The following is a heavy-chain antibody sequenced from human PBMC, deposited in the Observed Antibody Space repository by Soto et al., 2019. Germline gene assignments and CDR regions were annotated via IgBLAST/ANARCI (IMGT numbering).Heavy chain of an antibody. Sequence: ALSLTCTVSGGSISSGGDYWSWIRRHPGKGLEWIGYIYYSGSTYYNPSLKSRVTISVDTSKNQFSLKLRSVTAATTAVYYSARKVAAAGLDHWGQGALGTVSS. V-gene: IGHV4-31*03. CDR2: IYYSGST. J-gene: IGHJ4*02. CDR3: ARKVAAAGLDH. CDR1: GGSISSGGDY. D-gene: IGHD6-13*01.